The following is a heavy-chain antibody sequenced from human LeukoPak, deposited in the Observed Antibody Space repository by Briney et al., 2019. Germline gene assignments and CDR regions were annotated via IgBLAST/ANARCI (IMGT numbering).Heavy chain of an antibody. CDR1: GFTFTNFA. J-gene: IGHJ4*02. CDR3: AKGGPHYGSGSYYAFDY. D-gene: IGHD3-10*01. Sequence: GGSLRLSCAASGFTFTNFAMHWVRQARGKGVEWVTVISDEGNNKYCADSVKGRFTISRDNSKNTLYPQMNSLRAEDTAVYYCAKGGPHYGSGSYYAFDYWGQGTLVTVSS. V-gene: IGHV3-30*18. CDR2: ISDEGNNK.